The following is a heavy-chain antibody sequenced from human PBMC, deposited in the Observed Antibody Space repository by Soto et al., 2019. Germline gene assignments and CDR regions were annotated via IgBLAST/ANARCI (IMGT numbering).Heavy chain of an antibody. J-gene: IGHJ5*02. V-gene: IGHV4-30-4*01. CDR1: GGSLTAGAYY. Sequence: QVQLQESGPGLAKPSQTLSLICTVSGGSLTAGAYYWMWIRQSPGGVLDWIGYISRSGSIFYNPSLKRRISIALDPSKKQVTLPSKSVPAADTAVYLCARGNDYVYVDASWCQGTRVTVSS. CDR2: ISRSGSI. D-gene: IGHD4-17*01. CDR3: ARGNDYVYVDAS.